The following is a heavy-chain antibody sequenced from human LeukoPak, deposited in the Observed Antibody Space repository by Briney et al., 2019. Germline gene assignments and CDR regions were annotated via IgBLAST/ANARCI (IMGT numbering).Heavy chain of an antibody. CDR2: IKQDGSEK. J-gene: IGHJ6*03. V-gene: IGHV3-7*03. Sequence: GGSLRLSCAASGFTFSSYWMSWVRQAPGKGLEWVANIKQDGSEKYYVGSVKGRFTISRDNAKNSLYLQMNSLRAEDTAVYYCASSPAQAPKYYYYYYMDVWGKGTTVTVSS. CDR3: ASSPAQAPKYYYYYYMDV. CDR1: GFTFSSYW.